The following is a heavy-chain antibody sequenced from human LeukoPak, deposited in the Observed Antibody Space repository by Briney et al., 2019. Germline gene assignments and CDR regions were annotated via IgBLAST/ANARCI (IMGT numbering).Heavy chain of an antibody. J-gene: IGHJ4*02. CDR1: GYTFTGYY. D-gene: IGHD4-17*01. CDR3: ARDPQRTSGDYADY. V-gene: IGHV1-2*02. CDR2: INPNSGGT. Sequence: ASVKVSCKASGYTFTGYYMHWARQAPGQGLEWMGWINPNSGGTNYAQKFQGGVTMTRDTSISTAYMELSSLRSEDTAVYYCARDPQRTSGDYADYWGQGTLVTVSS.